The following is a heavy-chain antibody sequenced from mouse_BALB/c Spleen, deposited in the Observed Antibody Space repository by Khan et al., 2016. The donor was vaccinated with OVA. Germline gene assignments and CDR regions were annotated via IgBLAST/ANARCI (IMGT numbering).Heavy chain of an antibody. CDR1: DFNIKDTY. J-gene: IGHJ3*01. V-gene: IGHV14-3*02. Sequence: VQLKQSGAELVKPGASVKLSCTASDFNIKDTYMHWVKQRPEQGLEWIGGIDPANGNTKYDPKFQGKATITVDTSSKTAYLQLSSLTSEDTDVYYCASFEYDVGAWFAYWGQGTLVTVSA. D-gene: IGHD2-4*01. CDR2: IDPANGNT. CDR3: ASFEYDVGAWFAY.